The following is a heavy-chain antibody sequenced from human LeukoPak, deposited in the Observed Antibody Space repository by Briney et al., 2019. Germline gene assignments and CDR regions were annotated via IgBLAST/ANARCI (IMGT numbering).Heavy chain of an antibody. D-gene: IGHD3-22*01. Sequence: SETLSLTCAVYGGSFSGYYWSWIRQPPGKGLEWIGEINHSGSTNYNPSLKSRVTISVDTSKNQFSLKLSSVTAADTAVYYCARYYYDSSGYYYDDAFDIWGQGTMVTVSS. CDR1: GGSFSGYY. J-gene: IGHJ3*02. V-gene: IGHV4-34*01. CDR3: ARYYYDSSGYYYDDAFDI. CDR2: INHSGST.